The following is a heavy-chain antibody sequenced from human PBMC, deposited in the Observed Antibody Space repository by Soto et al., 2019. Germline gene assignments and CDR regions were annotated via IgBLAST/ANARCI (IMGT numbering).Heavy chain of an antibody. CDR2: INPSGGST. V-gene: IGHV1-46*03. D-gene: IGHD3-16*01. J-gene: IGHJ3*02. Sequence: GASVKVSCKASGCTFSSYAISWVRQAPGQGLEWMGIINPSGGSTSYAQKFQGRVTMTRDTSTSTVYMELSSLRSEDTAVYYCARETYYDYIFLFRAFDIWGQGTMVTVSS. CDR1: GCTFSSYA. CDR3: ARETYYDYIFLFRAFDI.